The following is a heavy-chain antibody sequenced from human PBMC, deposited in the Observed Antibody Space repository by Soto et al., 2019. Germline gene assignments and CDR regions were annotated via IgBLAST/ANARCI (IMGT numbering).Heavy chain of an antibody. Sequence: PGESLKISCKSSGYIFSKYWIGWVRQMPGKGLEWMGIIYPGDSDTRYSPSLKSRVTISVDRSKNQFSLKLSSVTAADTAVYYCARGSIDSGSHDYWGQGTLVTVSS. J-gene: IGHJ4*02. CDR2: IYPGDSDT. D-gene: IGHD1-26*01. CDR1: GYIFSKYW. CDR3: ARGSIDSGSHDY. V-gene: IGHV5-51*01.